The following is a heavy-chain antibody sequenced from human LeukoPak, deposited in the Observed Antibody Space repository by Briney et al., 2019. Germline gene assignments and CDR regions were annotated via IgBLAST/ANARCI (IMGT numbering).Heavy chain of an antibody. Sequence: ASVKVSCKAFGYTFPNYGISWVRQAPGQGLEWMGWISAYNGNTNYAQKLQGRVTMTTDTSTSTAYMELRSLRSDDTAVYYCARDFSSGWPNFDYWGQGTLVTVSS. CDR3: ARDFSSGWPNFDY. CDR1: GYTFPNYG. J-gene: IGHJ4*02. D-gene: IGHD3-3*01. CDR2: ISAYNGNT. V-gene: IGHV1-18*01.